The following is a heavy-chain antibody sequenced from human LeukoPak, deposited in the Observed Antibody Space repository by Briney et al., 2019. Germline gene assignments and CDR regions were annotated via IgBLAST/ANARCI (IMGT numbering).Heavy chain of an antibody. CDR1: GFSFTTYW. Sequence: QSGGSLRLSCGASGFSFTTYWMGWVRQAPGKGLEWVANIKQDGTEKYYVDSVKGRFTISRDNARNSLYLQMNSLTAEDTAVYYCARDPYSGAYGDTYYYFMDVWGKGTTVTISS. CDR2: IKQDGTEK. D-gene: IGHD1-26*01. J-gene: IGHJ6*03. CDR3: ARDPYSGAYGDTYYYFMDV. V-gene: IGHV3-7*01.